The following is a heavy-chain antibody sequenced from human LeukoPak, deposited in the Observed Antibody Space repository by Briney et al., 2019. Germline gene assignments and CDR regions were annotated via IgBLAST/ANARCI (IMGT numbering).Heavy chain of an antibody. CDR2: ISHDGTYK. D-gene: IGHD3-10*01. Sequence: PGGSLRLSCEVSRFAFSNYAMHWVRQSPVKGLEWVAVISHDGTYKYYADSVRGRFTISRDNSKNTLYLHMNSLRAEDTAFYYCARETSARGVSTHWGQGTLVTVSS. CDR1: RFAFSNYA. J-gene: IGHJ4*02. CDR3: ARETSARGVSTH. V-gene: IGHV3-30*03.